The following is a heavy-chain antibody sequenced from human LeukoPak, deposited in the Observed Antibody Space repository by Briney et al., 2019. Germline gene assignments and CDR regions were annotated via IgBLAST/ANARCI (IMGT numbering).Heavy chain of an antibody. CDR1: GYTFSTYW. CDR3: ARREYPDPTSLHYYYPLDV. Sequence: GESLKISCKGFGYTFSTYWIAWVRQMPGKGLEWMGIIYPADSDTKYSPSFQGQVTISADKSTAFLQWSSLRASDTAMYYCARREYPDPTSLHYYYPLDVWGQGTTVTVSS. J-gene: IGHJ6*02. CDR2: IYPADSDT. V-gene: IGHV5-51*01. D-gene: IGHD3-10*01.